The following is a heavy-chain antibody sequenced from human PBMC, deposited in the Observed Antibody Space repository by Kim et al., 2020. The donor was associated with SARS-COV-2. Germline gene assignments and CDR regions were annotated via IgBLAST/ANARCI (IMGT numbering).Heavy chain of an antibody. D-gene: IGHD3-10*01. Sequence: RLTISRDNAKNSLYLQMNSLRAEDTAVYYCARDNAMVQGVPWDYYYYMDVWGKGTTVTVSS. J-gene: IGHJ6*03. V-gene: IGHV3-11*06. CDR3: ARDNAMVQGVPWDYYYYMDV.